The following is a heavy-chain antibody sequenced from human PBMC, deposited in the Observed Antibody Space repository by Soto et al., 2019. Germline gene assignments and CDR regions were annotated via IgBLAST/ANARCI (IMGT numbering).Heavy chain of an antibody. CDR1: GFTFSSYA. CDR3: AKEHHYSSSWSEFDY. Sequence: EVQLLGSGGGLVQPGGSLRLSCAASGFTFSSYAVSWVRQAPGKGLEWVAAISGSGVSTYYSDSVKGRFTISRDNSQNTLYLQMNSLRAEDTAVYYCAKEHHYSSSWSEFDYWGQGTLVTVSS. CDR2: ISGSGVST. V-gene: IGHV3-23*01. J-gene: IGHJ4*02. D-gene: IGHD6-13*01.